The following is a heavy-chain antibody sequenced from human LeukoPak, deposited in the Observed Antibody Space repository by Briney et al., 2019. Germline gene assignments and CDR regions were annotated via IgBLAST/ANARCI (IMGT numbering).Heavy chain of an antibody. J-gene: IGHJ4*02. CDR3: AKDIRSLWFGLQGYFDY. CDR1: GFTFDDYA. Sequence: GRSLRLSCAASGFTFDDYAMHWVRQAPGKGLEWVSGISWNSGSIGCADSVKGRFTISRDNAKNSLYLQMNSLRAEDTALYYCAKDIRSLWFGLQGYFDYWGQGTLVTVSS. D-gene: IGHD3-10*01. CDR2: ISWNSGSI. V-gene: IGHV3-9*01.